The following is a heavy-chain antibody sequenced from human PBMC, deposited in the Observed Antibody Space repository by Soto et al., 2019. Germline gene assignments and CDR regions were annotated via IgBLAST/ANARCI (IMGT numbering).Heavy chain of an antibody. Sequence: GGSLRLSCAASRLTFRGYWMSWVRQAPGKGLEWVANIKQDGSEKYYVDSVKGRFTISRDNAKNSLYLQMNSLRAEDTAVYYCASSGGIFGASYYYYAMDVWGPGTTVTLSS. CDR3: ASSGGIFGASYYYYAMDV. CDR1: RLTFRGYW. D-gene: IGHD3-3*01. V-gene: IGHV3-7*01. CDR2: IKQDGSEK. J-gene: IGHJ6*02.